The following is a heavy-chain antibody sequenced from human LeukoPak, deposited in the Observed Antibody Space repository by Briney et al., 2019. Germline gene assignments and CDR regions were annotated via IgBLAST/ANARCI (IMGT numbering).Heavy chain of an antibody. CDR2: INSNNGDT. J-gene: IGHJ4*02. Sequence: ASVKVSCKASGYTFTGYYLHWVRQAPGQGLEWVGGINSNNGDTHYAQNFQDRVTMTRDTSISTAYMELSRLGSDDTAVYYCARDGDGYNLDWGQGTLATVSS. CDR3: ARDGDGYNLD. CDR1: GYTFTGYY. V-gene: IGHV1-2*02. D-gene: IGHD5-24*01.